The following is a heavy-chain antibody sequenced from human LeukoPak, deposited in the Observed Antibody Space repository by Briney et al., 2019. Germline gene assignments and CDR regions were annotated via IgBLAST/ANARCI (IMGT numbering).Heavy chain of an antibody. J-gene: IGHJ4*02. CDR1: GFTFDDYA. V-gene: IGHV3-30-3*01. CDR2: ISYDGSNK. D-gene: IGHD3-3*01. CDR3: ARVGQYYDFWSGPEF. Sequence: GGSLRLSCAASGFTFDDYAMHWVRQAPGKGLEWVAIISYDGSNKYYADSVKGRFTIPRDNSKNTLYLQMNSLRTDDTAVYYCARVGQYYDFWSGPEFWGQGTLVTVSS.